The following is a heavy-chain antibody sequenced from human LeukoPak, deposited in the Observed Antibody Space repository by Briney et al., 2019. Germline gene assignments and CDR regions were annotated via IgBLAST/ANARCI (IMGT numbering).Heavy chain of an antibody. Sequence: ASVKVSCKASGYTFTRYDINWVRQAPGQGLEWMGWMNPNSGNTGYAQKFQGRATMTRNTSIRTAYMELSSLRSEDTAVYYCARDYYGMDVWGQGTTVTVSS. V-gene: IGHV1-8*01. CDR2: MNPNSGNT. CDR1: GYTFTRYD. J-gene: IGHJ6*02. CDR3: ARDYYGMDV.